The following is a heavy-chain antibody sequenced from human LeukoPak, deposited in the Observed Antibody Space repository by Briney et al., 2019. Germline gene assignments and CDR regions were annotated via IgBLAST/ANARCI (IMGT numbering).Heavy chain of an antibody. J-gene: IGHJ4*02. V-gene: IGHV3-53*01. D-gene: IGHD3-22*01. Sequence: GGSLRLSCAASGFTVSSNYMSWVRQAPGKGLEWVSVIYSGGSTYYADSVKGRFTISRDNAHNFLFLQMDSLRAEDTAVYYCARDRWHYYDSGGSSFDSWGQGTLVTVSS. CDR2: IYSGGST. CDR3: ARDRWHYYDSGGSSFDS. CDR1: GFTVSSNY.